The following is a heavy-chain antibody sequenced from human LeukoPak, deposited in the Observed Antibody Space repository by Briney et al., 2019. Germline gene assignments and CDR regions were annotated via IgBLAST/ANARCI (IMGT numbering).Heavy chain of an antibody. CDR3: AKGPRGGQWLVPTYFDY. CDR2: IKQDGNEK. D-gene: IGHD6-19*01. V-gene: IGHV3-7*03. J-gene: IGHJ4*02. Sequence: GGSLRLSCAASGFRFNTYWMSWVRRAPGKGLEWVANIKQDGNEKYYADSVKGRFTISRDNAKNTLYLQMNSLRAEDTAVYYCAKGPRGGQWLVPTYFDYWGQGTLVTVSS. CDR1: GFRFNTYW.